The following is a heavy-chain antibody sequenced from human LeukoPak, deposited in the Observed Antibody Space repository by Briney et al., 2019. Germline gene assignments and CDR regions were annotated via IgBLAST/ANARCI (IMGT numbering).Heavy chain of an antibody. Sequence: ASVKVSCKASGYTFTSYGISRVRQAPGQGLEWMGWISAYNGNTNYAQKLQGRVTMTTDTSTSTAYMELRSLRSDDTAVYYCARGAQDYDFWSGYSSYFDYWGQGTLVTVSS. CDR1: GYTFTSYG. CDR2: ISAYNGNT. V-gene: IGHV1-18*01. D-gene: IGHD3-3*01. J-gene: IGHJ4*02. CDR3: ARGAQDYDFWSGYSSYFDY.